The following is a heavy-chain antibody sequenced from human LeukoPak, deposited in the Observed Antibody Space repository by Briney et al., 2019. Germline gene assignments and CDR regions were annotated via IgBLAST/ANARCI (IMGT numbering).Heavy chain of an antibody. CDR1: GYTFTSFF. CDR3: ARTYCGGDCYYRYFDY. CDR2: IYTGDSDT. Sequence: GESLKISCKASGYTFTSFFIGWVRQMPGQGLEWMGIIYTGDSDTTYSPSFQGQVTISADKSISTAYLQWSSLKASDTAMYYCARTYCGGDCYYRYFDYWGQGTLVTVSS. J-gene: IGHJ4*02. V-gene: IGHV5-51*01. D-gene: IGHD2-21*02.